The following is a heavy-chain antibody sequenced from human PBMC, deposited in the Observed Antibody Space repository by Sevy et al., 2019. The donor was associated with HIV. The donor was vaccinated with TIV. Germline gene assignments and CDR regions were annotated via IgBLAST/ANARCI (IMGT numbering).Heavy chain of an antibody. J-gene: IGHJ3*02. V-gene: IGHV4-39*01. CDR1: GGSISSSSYY. D-gene: IGHD6-13*01. CDR3: ARQGGVGSSWFSDALDI. Sequence: SETLSLTCTVSGGSISSSSYYWGWIRQPPGKGLEWIGSICYSGSTYYNPSLKSRVTISVDTSKNQFSLKLSSVTAADTAVYYCARQGGVGSSWFSDALDIWGQGTMVTVSS. CDR2: ICYSGST.